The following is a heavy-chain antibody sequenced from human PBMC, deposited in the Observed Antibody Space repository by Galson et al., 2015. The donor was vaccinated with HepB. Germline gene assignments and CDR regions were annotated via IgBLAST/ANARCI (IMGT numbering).Heavy chain of an antibody. V-gene: IGHV4-34*01. CDR2: INHSGST. Sequence: VTLSLTCAVYGGSFSGYYWSWIRQPPGKGLEWIGEINHSGSTNYNPSLKSRVTISVDTSKNQFSLKLSSVTAADTAVYYCARGTGYCSGGSCYWTYWYFDLWGRGTLVTVSS. J-gene: IGHJ2*01. CDR1: GGSFSGYY. D-gene: IGHD2-15*01. CDR3: ARGTGYCSGGSCYWTYWYFDL.